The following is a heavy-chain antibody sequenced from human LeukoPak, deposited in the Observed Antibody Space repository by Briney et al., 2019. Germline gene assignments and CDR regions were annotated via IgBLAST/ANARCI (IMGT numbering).Heavy chain of an antibody. CDR2: ISGSGSGT. J-gene: IGHJ4*02. D-gene: IGHD5-24*01. Sequence: PGGSLRLSCAASGFTFSHFAMNWVRQAPGKGLEWVSLISGSGSGTHYADSVKGRFTISRDNSKNMLYLHMNSLRADDTAVYYCARSGTEDGYNIYFDHWGQGTLVTVSS. CDR1: GFTFSHFA. CDR3: ARSGTEDGYNIYFDH. V-gene: IGHV3-23*01.